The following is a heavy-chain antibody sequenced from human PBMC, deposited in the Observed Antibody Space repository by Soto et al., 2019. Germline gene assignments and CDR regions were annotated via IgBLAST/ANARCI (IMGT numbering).Heavy chain of an antibody. CDR1: GFTVSNKY. D-gene: IGHD6-13*01. CDR2: IYSDGST. J-gene: IGHJ6*02. Sequence: GGSLRLSCAASGFTVSNKYMSWVRQAPGKGLEWVSVIYSDGSTYHADSVKGRFTISRDNSKNTLYLQMNSLRAEDTAVYYCAREVSSLDYYYYYGMDVWGQGTTVTVSS. CDR3: AREVSSLDYYYYYGMDV. V-gene: IGHV3-66*01.